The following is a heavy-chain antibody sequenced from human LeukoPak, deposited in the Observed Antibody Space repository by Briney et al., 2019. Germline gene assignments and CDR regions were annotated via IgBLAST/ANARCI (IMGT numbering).Heavy chain of an antibody. J-gene: IGHJ4*02. CDR1: GFTFDDYA. V-gene: IGHV3-9*01. CDR3: ARDIVYGSGSYYSD. D-gene: IGHD3-10*01. CDR2: ISWNSGSI. Sequence: PGGSLRLSCAASGFTFDDYAMHWVRQAPGKGLEWVSGISWNSGSIGYADSVKGRFTISRDNAKNSLYLQMNSLRAEDTAVYYCARDIVYGSGSYYSDWGQGTLVTVSS.